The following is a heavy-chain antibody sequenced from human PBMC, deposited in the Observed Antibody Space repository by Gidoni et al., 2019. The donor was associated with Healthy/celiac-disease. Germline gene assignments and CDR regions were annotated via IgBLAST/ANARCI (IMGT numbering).Heavy chain of an antibody. CDR1: GFTFSSSA. J-gene: IGHJ6*02. D-gene: IGHD6-6*01. V-gene: IGHV3-23*01. Sequence: EVQLLESGGGLVQPGGSLRLSCAASGFTFSSSAMSWVRQAPGKGREWVSAISGSGGSTYYADSVKGRFTISRDNSKNTLYLQMNSLRAEDTAVYYCAKGVIISSSSPFYYYYYGMDVWGQGTTVTVSS. CDR3: AKGVIISSSSPFYYYYYGMDV. CDR2: ISGSGGST.